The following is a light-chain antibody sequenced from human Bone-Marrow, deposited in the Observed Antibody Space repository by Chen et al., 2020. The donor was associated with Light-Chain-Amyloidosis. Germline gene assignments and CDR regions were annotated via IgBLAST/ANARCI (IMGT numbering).Light chain of an antibody. J-gene: IGLJ3*02. V-gene: IGLV3-21*02. Sequence: SYVLTQPSSVSVAPGQTATIACGGNNIGSTSVHWYQQTPGQAPLLVVYDDSDRPSGIPERLSGSNSGNTAPLTSSRVEAGDEAGYYCQVWDRSSDRPVFGGGTKLTVL. CDR3: QVWDRSSDRPV. CDR2: DDS. CDR1: NIGSTS.